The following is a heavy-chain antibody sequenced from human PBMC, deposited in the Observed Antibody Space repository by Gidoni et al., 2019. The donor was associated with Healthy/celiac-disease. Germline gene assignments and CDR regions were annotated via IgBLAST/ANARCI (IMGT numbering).Heavy chain of an antibody. V-gene: IGHV3-48*03. CDR2: ITTSGSTV. CDR3: ARYNWNDSYYFDY. CDR1: GFPFSSYE. D-gene: IGHD1-20*01. J-gene: IGHJ4*02. Sequence: EVQLVESGGGLVQPGGSLRLSCAASGFPFSSYEMSWVRQAPGKGLEWVSYITTSGSTVYYADSVRGRFTISRNNAKNALYLQMNSLGAEDTAVYYCARYNWNDSYYFDYWGQGTLVPVSS.